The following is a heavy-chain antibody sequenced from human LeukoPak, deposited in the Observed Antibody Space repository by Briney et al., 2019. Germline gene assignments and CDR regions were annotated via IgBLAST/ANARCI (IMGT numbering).Heavy chain of an antibody. CDR2: IGYDGTNE. Sequence: GGSVRLSCEASGFTFSSYGMHWVRQAPGKGLEWVALIGYDGTNEYYADSVKGRFTISRDNSKNTLYLQMKSLRAEDTAVYYCAIDFYCSRTICYAPSFDYRVQGTLVTDSS. CDR1: GFTFSSYG. J-gene: IGHJ4*02. CDR3: AIDFYCSRTICYAPSFDY. D-gene: IGHD2-2*01. V-gene: IGHV3-30*02.